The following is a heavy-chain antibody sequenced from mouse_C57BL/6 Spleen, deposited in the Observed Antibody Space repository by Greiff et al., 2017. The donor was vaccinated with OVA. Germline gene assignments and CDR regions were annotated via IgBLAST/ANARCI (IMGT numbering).Heavy chain of an antibody. Sequence: VQLQQSGAELVRPGSSVKLSCKASGYTFTSYWMHWVKQRPIQGLEWIGNIDPSDSETHYNQKFKDKATLTVDKSSSTAYMQLSSLTSEDSAVYYCARLDSYYFDYWGQGTTLTVSS. CDR2: IDPSDSET. CDR1: GYTFTSYW. J-gene: IGHJ2*01. V-gene: IGHV1-52*01. CDR3: ARLDSYYFDY.